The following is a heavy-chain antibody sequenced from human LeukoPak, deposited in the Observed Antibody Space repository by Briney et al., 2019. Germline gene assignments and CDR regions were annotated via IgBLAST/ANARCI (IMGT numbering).Heavy chain of an antibody. D-gene: IGHD4-17*01. CDR3: ARERTVTIKGMGY. CDR1: GYTFTGYY. CDR2: INPNSGGT. J-gene: IGHJ4*02. V-gene: IGHV1-2*02. Sequence: ASVKVFCKASGYTFTGYYMHWVRQAPGQGLEWMGWINPNSGGTNYAQKFQGRVTMTRDTSISTAYMELSRLRSDDTAVYYCARERTVTIKGMGYWGQGTLVTVSS.